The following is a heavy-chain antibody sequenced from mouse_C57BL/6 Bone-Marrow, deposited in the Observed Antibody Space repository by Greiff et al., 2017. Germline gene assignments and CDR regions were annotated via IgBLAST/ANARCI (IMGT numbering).Heavy chain of an antibody. D-gene: IGHD3-2*02. CDR2: IDPSDSYT. CDR3: ARQLRPYYYAMDY. V-gene: IGHV1-50*01. Sequence: VQLQQPGAELVKPGASVKLSCKASGYTFTSYWMQWVKQRPGQGLEWIGEIDPSDSYTNSNQKFKGKATLTVDTSSSTAYMQLSSLTSEDSAVYYCARQLRPYYYAMDYWGQGTSVTVSS. J-gene: IGHJ4*01. CDR1: GYTFTSYW.